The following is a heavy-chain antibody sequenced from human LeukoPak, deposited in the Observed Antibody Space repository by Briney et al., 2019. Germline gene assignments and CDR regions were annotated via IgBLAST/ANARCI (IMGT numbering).Heavy chain of an antibody. CDR1: GYTFTSYG. Sequence: WASLKVSCKASGYTFTSYGISWVRQAPGQGLEWMGWISAYNGNTNYAQNLQGRVTMTTDTSTSTAYMELRSLRSDDTAVYYCARGSVYYYDSSGYRPCDYWGQGTLVTVSS. D-gene: IGHD3-22*01. J-gene: IGHJ4*02. V-gene: IGHV1-18*01. CDR3: ARGSVYYYDSSGYRPCDY. CDR2: ISAYNGNT.